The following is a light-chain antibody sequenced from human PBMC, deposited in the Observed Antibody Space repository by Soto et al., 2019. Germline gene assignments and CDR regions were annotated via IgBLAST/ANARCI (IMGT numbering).Light chain of an antibody. CDR2: GAS. CDR3: QQANSFPIT. CDR1: QSVDNY. V-gene: IGKV3-11*01. J-gene: IGKJ5*01. Sequence: EIVLTQSPATLSLSPGERATISCRASQSVDNYLAWYQQKPGQAPRLLIYGASTRATGIPARFSGSGSGTEFTLTISSLQPEDFASYYCQQANSFPITFGQGTRLEIK.